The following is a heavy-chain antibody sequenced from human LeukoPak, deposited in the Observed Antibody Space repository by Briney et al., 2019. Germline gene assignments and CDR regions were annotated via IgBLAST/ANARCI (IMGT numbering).Heavy chain of an antibody. Sequence: PGESLQISCKGSGYNFTNFWIGWVRQLPGKGLEWMGIIHPGDSDTRYSPSFQGQVTISADKSISTAYLQWNSLKASDTAMYYCARRSGSYFDYWGQGTLVTVSS. V-gene: IGHV5-51*01. J-gene: IGHJ4*02. CDR3: ARRSGSYFDY. D-gene: IGHD1-26*01. CDR1: GYNFTNFW. CDR2: IHPGDSDT.